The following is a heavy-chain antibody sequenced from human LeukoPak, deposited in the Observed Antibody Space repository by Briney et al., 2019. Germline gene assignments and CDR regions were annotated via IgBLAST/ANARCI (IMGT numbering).Heavy chain of an antibody. CDR3: ARNSGAGYYFYMDV. CDR2: IKWNGGST. V-gene: IGHV3-20*04. CDR1: GFTFSRYG. D-gene: IGHD3-10*01. Sequence: PGRSLRLSCAASGFTFSRYGMSWVRQAPGKGLEWVSGIKWNGGSTGYADSVKGRFTISRDNAKNSLYLQMNSLRAEDTALYYCARNSGAGYYFYMDVWGKGTAVTVSS. J-gene: IGHJ6*03.